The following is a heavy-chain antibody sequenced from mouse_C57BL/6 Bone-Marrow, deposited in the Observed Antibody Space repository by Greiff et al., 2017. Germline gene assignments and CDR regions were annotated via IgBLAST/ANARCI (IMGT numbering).Heavy chain of an antibody. CDR1: GYTFTSYW. J-gene: IGHJ2*01. D-gene: IGHD2-3*01. V-gene: IGHV1-50*01. CDR3: ARGGYYCFDY. Sequence: QVQLQQPGAELVKPGASVKLSCKASGYTFTSYWMQWVKQRPGQGLEWIGEIDPSDSYTNYNQKFKGKATLTVDTSSSTAYMQLSSLTSEDSAVYYCARGGYYCFDYGGQGTALTVTS. CDR2: IDPSDSYT.